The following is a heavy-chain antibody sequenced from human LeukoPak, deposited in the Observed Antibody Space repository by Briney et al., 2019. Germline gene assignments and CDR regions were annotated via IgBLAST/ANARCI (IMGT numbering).Heavy chain of an antibody. CDR2: LSGNGGNT. CDR3: AKSRYYDSLTGYTGYHY. J-gene: IGHJ4*02. D-gene: IGHD3-9*01. CDR1: GFPLSSYA. Sequence: GGSLTLLCAASGFPLSSYALSWVRQAPGKGLEWVSALSGNGGNTYYADSVKGRFTISRDNSQNTLYLQMNSLRAEDTAVYYCAKSRYYDSLTGYTGYHYWGRGTLVTVSS. V-gene: IGHV3-23*01.